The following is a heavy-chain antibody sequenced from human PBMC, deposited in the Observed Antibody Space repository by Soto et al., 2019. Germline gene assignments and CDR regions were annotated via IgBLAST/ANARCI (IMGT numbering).Heavy chain of an antibody. CDR2: TRNRANSYAP. J-gene: IGHJ4*02. D-gene: IGHD1-26*01. CDR1: GFTFADYY. CDR3: ARDTGGSYDY. Sequence: EVQLVESGGGLVQPGGSLRLSCAASGFTFADYYMDWVRQVPGKGLEWVGRTRNRANSYAPEHAPSVKGRFTISRDDSKDSMYLQMNSLKIEDTAVYYCARDTGGSYDYWGQGALVTVSS. V-gene: IGHV3-72*01.